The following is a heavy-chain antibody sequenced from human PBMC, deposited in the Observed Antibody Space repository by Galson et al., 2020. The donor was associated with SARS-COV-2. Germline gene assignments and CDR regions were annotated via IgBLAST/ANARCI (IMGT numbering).Heavy chain of an antibody. J-gene: IGHJ6*02. CDR1: GFLFSSYA. CDR2: VSYDGTKR. Sequence: GGSLRLSCAASGFLFSSYAMHWVRQAPGKGLEWVSFVSYDGTKRYHADSVKGRFTISRDNSKDTLYLQMNSLSAEDTAVYYCAKDFVPAANIDDHDGMDVWGQGTTVTVSS. D-gene: IGHD2-2*01. CDR3: AKDFVPAANIDDHDGMDV. V-gene: IGHV3-30*18.